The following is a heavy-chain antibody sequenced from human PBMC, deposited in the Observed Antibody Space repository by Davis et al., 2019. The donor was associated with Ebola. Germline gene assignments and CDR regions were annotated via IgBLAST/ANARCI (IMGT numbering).Heavy chain of an antibody. V-gene: IGHV3-48*01. D-gene: IGHD1-26*01. J-gene: IGHJ5*02. CDR1: GFTFSSYS. Sequence: GESLKISCAASGFTFSSYSMNWVRQAPGKGLEWVSYISSSSCTIYYADSVKGRFTISRDNSNNTLYLQMNSLRAEDTAVYYCAKDLGHIVGAIGPFNPWGQGTLVTVSS. CDR3: AKDLGHIVGAIGPFNP. CDR2: ISSSSCTI.